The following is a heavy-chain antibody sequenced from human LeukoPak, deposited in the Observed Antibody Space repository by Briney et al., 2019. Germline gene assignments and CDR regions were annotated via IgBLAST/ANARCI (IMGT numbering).Heavy chain of an antibody. D-gene: IGHD1-26*01. CDR1: GYTLTELS. CDR3: ARDLEVPVSVNWGATTAGLDY. V-gene: IGHV1-24*01. CDR2: FDPEDGET. Sequence: ASAKVSCKVSGYTLTELSMHWVRQAPGKGLEWMGGFDPEDGETIYAQKFQGRVTMTEDTSTDTAYMELSSLRSEDTAVYYCARDLEVPVSVNWGATTAGLDYWGQGTLVTVSS. J-gene: IGHJ4*02.